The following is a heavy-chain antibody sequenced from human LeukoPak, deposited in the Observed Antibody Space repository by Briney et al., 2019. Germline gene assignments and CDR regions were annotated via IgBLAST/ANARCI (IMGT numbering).Heavy chain of an antibody. CDR2: INHSGST. Sequence: SETLSLTCAVYGEPFSGYYWSWIRQPPGKGLEWIGEINHSGSTNYNPSLKSRVTISVDTSKNQFSLKLSSVTAADTAVYYCARGRPIRGVVVVAASYSRWFDPWGQGTLVTASS. J-gene: IGHJ5*02. CDR3: ARGRPIRGVVVVAASYSRWFDP. V-gene: IGHV4-34*01. D-gene: IGHD2-15*01. CDR1: GEPFSGYY.